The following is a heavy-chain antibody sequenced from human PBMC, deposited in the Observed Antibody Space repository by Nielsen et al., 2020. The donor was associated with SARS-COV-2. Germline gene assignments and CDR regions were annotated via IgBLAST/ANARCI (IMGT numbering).Heavy chain of an antibody. Sequence: WIRQPPGKGLEWVSYISSSGSTIYYADSVKGRFTISRDNAKNSLYLQMNSLRAEDTAVYYCAKGGILYDILTGYPDYWGQGTLVTVSS. V-gene: IGHV3-11*01. CDR3: AKGGILYDILTGYPDY. D-gene: IGHD3-9*01. CDR2: ISSSGSTI. J-gene: IGHJ4*02.